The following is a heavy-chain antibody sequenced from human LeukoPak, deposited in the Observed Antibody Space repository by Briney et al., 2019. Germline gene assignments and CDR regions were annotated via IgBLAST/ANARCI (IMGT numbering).Heavy chain of an antibody. D-gene: IGHD1-1*01. CDR1: GGSISSSSYY. J-gene: IGHJ4*02. CDR3: ARLGLGERGPQVDY. CDR2: IYYSGST. Sequence: SETLSLTCTVSGGSISSSSYYWGWIRQPPGKGLEWIGCIYYSGSTYYNPSLKSRVTISVDTSKNQFSLKLSSVTAADTAVYYCARLGLGERGPQVDYWGQGTLVTVSS. V-gene: IGHV4-39*01.